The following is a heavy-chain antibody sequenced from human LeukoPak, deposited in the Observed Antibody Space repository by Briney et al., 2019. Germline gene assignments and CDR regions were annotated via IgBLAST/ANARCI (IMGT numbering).Heavy chain of an antibody. V-gene: IGHV3-7*01. CDR1: GFTFSSYW. Sequence: GGSLRLSCAASGFTFSSYWMSWVRQAPGKGLEWVANIKQDGSETYYVDSVKGRFTISRDNAKNSLYLQMNSLRAEDTAVYYCARAHVVVTAYGPGRYYGMDVWGQGTTVTVSS. CDR3: ARAHVVVTAYGPGRYYGMDV. D-gene: IGHD2-21*02. CDR2: IKQDGSET. J-gene: IGHJ6*02.